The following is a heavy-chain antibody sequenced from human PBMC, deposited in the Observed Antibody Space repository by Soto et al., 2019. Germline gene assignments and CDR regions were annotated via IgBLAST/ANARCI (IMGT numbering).Heavy chain of an antibody. V-gene: IGHV4-31*03. CDR2: IYYSGST. D-gene: IGHD5-12*01. CDR1: GGSISSGGYY. CDR3: ARAPTRGHHAFDI. Sequence: SETLSLTCTVSGGSISSGGYYWSWIRQHPGKGLEWIGYIYYSGSTYYNPSLKSRVTISVDTSKNQFSLKLSSVTAADTAVYYFARAPTRGHHAFDIWGQGTMVTVSS. J-gene: IGHJ3*02.